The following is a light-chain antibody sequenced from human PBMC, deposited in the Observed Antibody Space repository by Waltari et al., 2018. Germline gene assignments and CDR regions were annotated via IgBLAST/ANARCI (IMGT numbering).Light chain of an antibody. CDR1: QTVNSNH. CDR2: GAS. J-gene: IGKJ2*01. Sequence: DIVLTQSPDTLSLSPGERATLSCRASQTVNSNHLAWYQQKPGQAPRLVIYGASSRATGIPDRFSGSGSGTDFTLTISRLDPEDFAVYYCQQYDTSSYTFGQGTNLEIK. V-gene: IGKV3-20*01. CDR3: QQYDTSSYT.